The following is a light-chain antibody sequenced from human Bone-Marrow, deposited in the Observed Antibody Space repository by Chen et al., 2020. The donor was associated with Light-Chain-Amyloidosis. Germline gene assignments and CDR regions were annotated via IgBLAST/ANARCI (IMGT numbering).Light chain of an antibody. J-gene: IGLJ3*02. V-gene: IGLV6-57*01. Sequence: NFMLTQPHSVSESPGKTVIISCTRSSGSIATNYVHWYQQRPGSSPTTVIYEDDQRPSGVPDRFSGSIDRSSNSASRTSSGLKTEDDADYYCQSYQGSSQGVFGGGTKLTVL. CDR1: SGSIATNY. CDR2: EDD. CDR3: QSYQGSSQGV.